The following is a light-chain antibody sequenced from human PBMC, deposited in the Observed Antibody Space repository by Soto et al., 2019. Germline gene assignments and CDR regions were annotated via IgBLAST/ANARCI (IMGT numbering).Light chain of an antibody. J-gene: IGKJ1*01. CDR1: QSVSNNY. V-gene: IGKV3-20*01. CDR3: QQYGSSGT. Sequence: DIVLTQSPGPLSLSPGERATLSCRASQSVSNNYLAWYQQQPGQAPRLLIYGASNRATGIPDRFSGSGSGTDFTLTISRLEPEDFAVYYCQQYGSSGTFGQGTKVDIK. CDR2: GAS.